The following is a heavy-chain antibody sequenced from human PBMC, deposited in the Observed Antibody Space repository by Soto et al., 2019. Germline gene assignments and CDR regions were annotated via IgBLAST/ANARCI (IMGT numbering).Heavy chain of an antibody. J-gene: IGHJ6*02. V-gene: IGHV1-18*01. Sequence: GASVKVSCKASGYTFTSYGISWVRQAPGQGLEWMGWISAYNGNTNYAQKLQGRVTMTTDTSTSTAYMELSSLRSEDTAVYYCARGRYSWLRLQPPTDYGMDVWGQGTTVTVSS. D-gene: IGHD5-12*01. CDR1: GYTFTSYG. CDR3: ARGRYSWLRLQPPTDYGMDV. CDR2: ISAYNGNT.